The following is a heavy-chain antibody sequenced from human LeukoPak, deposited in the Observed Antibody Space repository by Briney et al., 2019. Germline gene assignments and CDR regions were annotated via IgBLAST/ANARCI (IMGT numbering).Heavy chain of an antibody. D-gene: IGHD3-10*01. CDR3: ARDGSGSYLNWFDP. CDR1: GGSISSGGYY. CDR2: IYYSGST. J-gene: IGHJ5*02. V-gene: IGHV4-31*03. Sequence: SETLSLTCTVSGGSISSGGYYWSWIRQHPGKGLEWIGYIYYSGSTYYNPSLKSRVTISVDTSKNQFSLKLSSVTAADTAVYYCARDGSGSYLNWFDPWGQGTLVTVSS.